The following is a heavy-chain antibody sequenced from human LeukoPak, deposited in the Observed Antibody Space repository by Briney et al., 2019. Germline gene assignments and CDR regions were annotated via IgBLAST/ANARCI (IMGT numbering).Heavy chain of an antibody. Sequence: ASVKVSCKAPGYTFTSYYMHWVRQAPGQGLEWMGWMNPNSGNTGYAQKFQGRVTMTRNTSISTAYMELSSLRSEDTAVYYCARGLGATTCDYWGQGALVTVSS. CDR2: MNPNSGNT. V-gene: IGHV1-8*02. J-gene: IGHJ4*02. D-gene: IGHD1-26*01. CDR1: GYTFTSYY. CDR3: ARGLGATTCDY.